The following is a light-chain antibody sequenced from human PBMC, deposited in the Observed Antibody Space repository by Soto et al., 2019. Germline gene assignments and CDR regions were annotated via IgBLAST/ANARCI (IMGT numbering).Light chain of an antibody. CDR1: SSNIGANYD. V-gene: IGLV1-40*01. CDR2: GNS. J-gene: IGLJ1*01. Sequence: QSVLTQPPSVSGAPRQRVTISCTGSSSNIGANYDVHWYQQRPGPAPKLLIFGNSNRPSGVPDRFSGSKSGTSASLAITGLQAEDEGDYCRQSYDSTLSARYVFGTGTKVTVL. CDR3: QSYDSTLSARYV.